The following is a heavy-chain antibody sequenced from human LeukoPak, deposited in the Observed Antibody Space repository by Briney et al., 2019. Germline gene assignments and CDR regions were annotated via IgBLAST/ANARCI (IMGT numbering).Heavy chain of an antibody. Sequence: PGGSLRLSCAASGFTVSSNYMSWVRQAPGKGLEWVANIKEDESAKHQADSVKGRFTISRDNAQNSVYLQMSSLRGEDTAVYYCARDVGGSLDYWGQGTLVTVSS. D-gene: IGHD1-26*01. CDR1: GFTVSSNY. CDR3: ARDVGGSLDY. J-gene: IGHJ4*02. V-gene: IGHV3-7*01. CDR2: IKEDESAK.